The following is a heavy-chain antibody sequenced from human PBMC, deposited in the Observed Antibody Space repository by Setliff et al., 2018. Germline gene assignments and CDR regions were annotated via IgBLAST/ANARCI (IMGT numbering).Heavy chain of an antibody. CDR3: ARGDYYDSSGYFTDAFDI. J-gene: IGHJ3*02. CDR1: GFTFSNYW. V-gene: IGHV3-7*01. CDR2: IKQDGSEK. D-gene: IGHD3-22*01. Sequence: GGSLRLSCAASGFTFSNYWLSWVRQAPGKGLEWVANIKQDGSEKYYVDSVKGRFTISRDNAKNSLSLQMNSLRAEDTAVYYCARGDYYDSSGYFTDAFDIWGQGTMVTVSS.